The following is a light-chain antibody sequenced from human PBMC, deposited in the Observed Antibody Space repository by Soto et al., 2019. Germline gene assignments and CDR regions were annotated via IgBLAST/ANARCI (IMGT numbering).Light chain of an antibody. CDR2: GAS. J-gene: IGKJ2*01. CDR1: QSVSSN. CDR3: QQYNPKSYT. V-gene: IGKV3-15*01. Sequence: EIVMTQSPATLSVSPGERVTLSCRASQSVSSNLAWYRQKLGQAPRLLIYGASTRATGIPARFSGSGSGTEFTLTISSLQSEDFAVYYCQQYNPKSYTFGQGTKLEIK.